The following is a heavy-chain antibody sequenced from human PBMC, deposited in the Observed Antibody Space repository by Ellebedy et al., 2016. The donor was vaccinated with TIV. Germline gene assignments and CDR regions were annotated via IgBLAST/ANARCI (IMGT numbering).Heavy chain of an antibody. D-gene: IGHD3-9*01. Sequence: SETLSLXXTVSGGSISNGDCYWSWIRQAPGKGLEWIGYIYYSGSTKYNPSLKSRITISVDTSKNQFSLNLRSVTAADTAVYYCARTEYSDILTGYSVFDYWGQGNLVSVSS. J-gene: IGHJ4*02. CDR1: GGSISNGDCY. CDR3: ARTEYSDILTGYSVFDY. V-gene: IGHV4-30-4*01. CDR2: IYYSGST.